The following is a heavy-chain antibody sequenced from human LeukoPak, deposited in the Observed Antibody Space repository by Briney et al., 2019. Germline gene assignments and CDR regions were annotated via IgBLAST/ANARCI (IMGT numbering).Heavy chain of an antibody. V-gene: IGHV1-46*01. CDR2: INPSGGST. D-gene: IGHD6-13*01. Sequence: ASVKVSCKASGYTFTSYYMDWVRQAPGQGREWMGIINPSGGSTSYAQKFQGRVTMTRDMSTSTVYMELSSLRSEDTAVYYCARSRSSWEPFDYWGQGTLVTVSS. J-gene: IGHJ4*02. CDR3: ARSRSSWEPFDY. CDR1: GYTFTSYY.